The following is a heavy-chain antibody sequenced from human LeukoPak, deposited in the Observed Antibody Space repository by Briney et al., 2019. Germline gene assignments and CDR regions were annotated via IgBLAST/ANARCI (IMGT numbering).Heavy chain of an antibody. Sequence: SETLSLTCTVSGGSISSYYWSWIRQPPGKGLEWIGEINHSGSTNYNPSLKSRVTISVDTSKNQFSLKLSSVTAADTAVYYCARGGGSYSSGSNFDYWGQGTLVTVSS. V-gene: IGHV4-34*01. J-gene: IGHJ4*02. CDR2: INHSGST. CDR1: GGSISSYY. D-gene: IGHD3-16*01. CDR3: ARGGGSYSSGSNFDY.